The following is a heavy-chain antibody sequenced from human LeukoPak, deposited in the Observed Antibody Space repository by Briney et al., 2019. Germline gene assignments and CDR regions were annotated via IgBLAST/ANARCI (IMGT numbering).Heavy chain of an antibody. D-gene: IGHD3-9*01. V-gene: IGHV4-39*01. CDR3: ARRSRLYRHETTGYHDS. J-gene: IGHJ4*02. Sequence: PSETLSLTCNVSGDYITTTNYYWAWIRQPPGKGLEWIASVFYSGTTYYNPSLKSRVTISMDTSRKQISLRLTSVTATDTAIYYGARRSRLYRHETTGYHDSWGQGTLVTVSS. CDR1: GDYITTTNYY. CDR2: VFYSGTT.